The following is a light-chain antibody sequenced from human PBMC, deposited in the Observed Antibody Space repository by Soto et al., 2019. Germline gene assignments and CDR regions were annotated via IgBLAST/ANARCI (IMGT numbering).Light chain of an antibody. CDR1: QNVNSN. J-gene: IGKJ1*01. Sequence: EIVLTQSPGTLSLSTGERATLSCRASQNVNSNLAWYQQKPGQTPRLLIYGASIRATDIPARFSGSGSGTEFTLTISSLQSEDFAVYYCQQYNNWPPWTFGQGTKVDIK. CDR2: GAS. V-gene: IGKV3-15*01. CDR3: QQYNNWPPWT.